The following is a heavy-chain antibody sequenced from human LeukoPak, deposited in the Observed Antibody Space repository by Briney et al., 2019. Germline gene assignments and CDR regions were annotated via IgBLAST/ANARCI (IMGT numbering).Heavy chain of an antibody. D-gene: IGHD1-1*01. Sequence: PGESLKTCRKCSGYDFTTYWSGWVRQRAGRGLEWMGIIYPSDYDTRYGPSFQGQVTISAETSISTAYLQWSRLQSSDPAINYLACGRHGIFDYWGQGTVITVSS. CDR2: IYPSDYDT. V-gene: IGHV5-51*03. CDR3: ACGRHGIFDY. J-gene: IGHJ4*02. CDR1: GYDFTTYW.